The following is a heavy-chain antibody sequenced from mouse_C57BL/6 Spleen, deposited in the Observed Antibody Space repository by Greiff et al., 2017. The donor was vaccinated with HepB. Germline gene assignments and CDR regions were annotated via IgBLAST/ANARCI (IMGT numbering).Heavy chain of an antibody. CDR2: IYPGSGNT. J-gene: IGHJ3*01. V-gene: IGHV1-76*01. D-gene: IGHD2-4*01. CDR1: GYTFTDYY. CDR3: ARYEDDYDGFAY. Sequence: VQLQQSGAELVRPGASVKLSCKASGYTFTDYYINWVKQRPGQGLEWIARIYPGSGNTYYNEKFKGKATLTAEKSSSTAYMQLSSLTSEDSAVYFCARYEDDYDGFAYWGQGTLVTVSA.